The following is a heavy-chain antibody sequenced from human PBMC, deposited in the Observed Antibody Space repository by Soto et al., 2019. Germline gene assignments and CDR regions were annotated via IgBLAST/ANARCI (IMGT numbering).Heavy chain of an antibody. V-gene: IGHV6-1*01. D-gene: IGHD5-12*01. CDR1: GDSVSSNSAA. Sequence: QTLSLTCAISGDSVSSNSAAWNWIRQSPSRGLEWLGRTYYRSKWYNDYAVSVKSRITINPDTSKNQFSLQLNSVTPEDTAVYYCARDLASGYDILDAFDIWGQGTMVTVSS. J-gene: IGHJ3*02. CDR2: TYYRSKWYN. CDR3: ARDLASGYDILDAFDI.